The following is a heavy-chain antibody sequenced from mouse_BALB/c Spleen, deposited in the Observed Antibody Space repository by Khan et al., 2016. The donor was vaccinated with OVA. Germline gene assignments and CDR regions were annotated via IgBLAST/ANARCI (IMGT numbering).Heavy chain of an antibody. CDR1: GFTFSTYG. V-gene: IGHV5-6*01. Sequence: EVQLQESGGDLVKPGGSLKLSCAASGFTFSTYGMSWVRQAPDKRLVWVATVSTGGSYTYYPDSVKGRFTISRDTAKNTLYLQMSGLRSEDTAMFYCSRLAYYYDSEGFAYWGQGTLVTVSA. J-gene: IGHJ3*01. D-gene: IGHD1-1*01. CDR3: SRLAYYYDSEGFAY. CDR2: VSTGGSYT.